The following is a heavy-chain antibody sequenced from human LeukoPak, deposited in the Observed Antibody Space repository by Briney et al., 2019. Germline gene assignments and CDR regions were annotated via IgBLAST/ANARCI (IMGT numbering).Heavy chain of an antibody. D-gene: IGHD3-10*01. CDR3: ARAVVRGRFDY. Sequence: GGSLRLSCAASGFTFSSYSMNWVRQAPGKGLEWVSYISSSSNNTYYADSVKGRFTISRDNAKNSLYLQMNSLRAEDTAVYYCARAVVRGRFDYWGQGTLVTVSS. J-gene: IGHJ4*02. V-gene: IGHV3-48*01. CDR1: GFTFSSYS. CDR2: ISSSSNNT.